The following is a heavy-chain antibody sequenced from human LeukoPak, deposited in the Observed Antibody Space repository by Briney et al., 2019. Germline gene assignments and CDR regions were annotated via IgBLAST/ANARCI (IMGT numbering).Heavy chain of an antibody. D-gene: IGHD3-10*02. J-gene: IGHJ4*02. V-gene: IGHV3-74*01. CDR1: GFTFSTYW. Sequence: AGGSLRLSCAASGFTFSTYWMHWVRQAPGKGLVWVSRISGDESSKTYADSVQGRFTISRDNAKNTLYLQKNRLRAEDTAVYYCARGPSTDNYYVGDYWGQGTLVTVSS. CDR2: ISGDESSK. CDR3: ARGPSTDNYYVGDY.